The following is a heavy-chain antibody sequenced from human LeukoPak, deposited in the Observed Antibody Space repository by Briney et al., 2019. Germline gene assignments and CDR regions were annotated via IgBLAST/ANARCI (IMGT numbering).Heavy chain of an antibody. Sequence: GGSLRLSCAASGFTFSSYAMHWVRQAPGKGLEWVAVISYDGSNKYYADSVRGRFTISRDSAENTVYLEMNSLRVEGSAVYYCARGGDGAVDYWGQGTLVTVSS. CDR3: ARGGDGAVDY. D-gene: IGHD1-26*01. CDR2: ISYDGSNK. CDR1: GFTFSSYA. V-gene: IGHV3-30-3*01. J-gene: IGHJ4*02.